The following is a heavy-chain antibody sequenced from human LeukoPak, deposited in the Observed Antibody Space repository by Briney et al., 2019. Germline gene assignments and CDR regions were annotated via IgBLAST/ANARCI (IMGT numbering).Heavy chain of an antibody. CDR2: TSGSGTST. D-gene: IGHD3-22*01. J-gene: IGHJ4*02. Sequence: GGSLRLSCAASGFTFSNYAMSWVRQAPGKGLEWVAATSGSGTSTDYADSVKGRFTISKDKSKNALYLQMNSLRAEDTAVYYCAKDPVNYYDSSGYYPPYYFDYWGQGTLVTVSS. CDR1: GFTFSNYA. CDR3: AKDPVNYYDSSGYYPPYYFDY. V-gene: IGHV3-23*01.